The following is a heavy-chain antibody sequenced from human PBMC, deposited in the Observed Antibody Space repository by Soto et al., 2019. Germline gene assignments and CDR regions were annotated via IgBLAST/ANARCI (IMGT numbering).Heavy chain of an antibody. J-gene: IGHJ6*02. CDR2: IIPIFGTA. CDR1: GGTFSSYA. Sequence: GASVKVSCKASGGTFSSYAISWVRQAPGQGLEWMGGIIPIFGTANYAQKFQGRVTITADESTSTAYMELSSLRSEDTAVYYCASRWVVVVAATPDYYYGMDVWGQGTTVTVSS. CDR3: ASRWVVVVAATPDYYYGMDV. V-gene: IGHV1-69*13. D-gene: IGHD2-15*01.